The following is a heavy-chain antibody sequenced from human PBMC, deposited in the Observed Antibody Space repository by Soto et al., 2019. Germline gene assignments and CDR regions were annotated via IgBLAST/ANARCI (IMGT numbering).Heavy chain of an antibody. CDR1: RGSMSSSDW. Sequence: QLQESGPGLVEPSGTLSLTCAVSRGSMSSSDWWCWVRQAPGKGLEWIGETYHSGNTNYNPSLKSRVTLSVDHSKNQFSLTLTSVTAADTGVYYCATWGSTAFDIWGQGTMVTVSS. CDR3: ATWGSTAFDI. D-gene: IGHD3-16*01. V-gene: IGHV4-4*02. CDR2: TYHSGNT. J-gene: IGHJ3*02.